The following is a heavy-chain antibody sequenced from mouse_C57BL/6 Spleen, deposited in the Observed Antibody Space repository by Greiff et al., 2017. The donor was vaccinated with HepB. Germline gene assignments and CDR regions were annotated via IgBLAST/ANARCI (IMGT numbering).Heavy chain of an antibody. CDR1: GYTFTSYG. CDR2: IYPRSGNT. J-gene: IGHJ4*01. D-gene: IGHD2-2*01. Sequence: QVQLQQSGAELARPGASVKLSCKASGYTFTSYGISWVKQRPGQGLEWIGEIYPRSGNTYYNEKFKGKATLTADKASSTAYMQLRSLTSEDTAVYFCARSYANDYDDMDYWGQGTSVTVSS. V-gene: IGHV1-81*01. CDR3: ARSYANDYDDMDY.